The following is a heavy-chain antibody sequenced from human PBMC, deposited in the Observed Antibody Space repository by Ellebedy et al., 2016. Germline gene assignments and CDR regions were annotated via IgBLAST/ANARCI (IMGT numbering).Heavy chain of an antibody. D-gene: IGHD5-24*01. J-gene: IGHJ2*01. Sequence: GESLKISXAASGFTFSSYGMHWVRQAPGKGLEWVAVISFDGSNKYYADFVKGRFTISRDNSKNTLYLQMNSLRAEDTAVYYCAKDGGLGRWLLGWYFDLWGRGTLVTVSS. CDR1: GFTFSSYG. CDR3: AKDGGLGRWLLGWYFDL. V-gene: IGHV3-30*18. CDR2: ISFDGSNK.